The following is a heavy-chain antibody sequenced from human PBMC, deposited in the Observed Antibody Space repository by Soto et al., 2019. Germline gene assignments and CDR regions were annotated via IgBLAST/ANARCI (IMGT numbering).Heavy chain of an antibody. J-gene: IGHJ4*02. D-gene: IGHD2-2*01. V-gene: IGHV3-21*01. CDR2: ISSSSSYI. CDR1: RFTFSSDS. CDR3: ARDHCSSTSCYLP. Sequence: EVQLVESGGGLVKPGGSLRLSCAASRFTFSSDSMNWVRQAPGKGLEWVSSISSSSSYIYYADSVKGRFAISRDNAKNSLYLQMNSLRAEDTAVYYCARDHCSSTSCYLPWGQGTLVTVSS.